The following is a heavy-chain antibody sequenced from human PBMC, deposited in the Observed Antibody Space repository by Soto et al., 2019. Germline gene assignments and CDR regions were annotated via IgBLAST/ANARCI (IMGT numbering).Heavy chain of an antibody. CDR2: ISWNSGSI. CDR3: AKDIYSYGLSSFGD. Sequence: EVQLVESGGGLVQPGRSLRLSCAASGFTFDDYAMHWVRQAPGKGLEWVSGISWNSGSIGYADSVKGRFTISRDNAKNSLYLQMNSLRAEDTALYYCAKDIYSYGLSSFGDWGQGTLVTVSS. J-gene: IGHJ4*02. CDR1: GFTFDDYA. D-gene: IGHD5-18*01. V-gene: IGHV3-9*01.